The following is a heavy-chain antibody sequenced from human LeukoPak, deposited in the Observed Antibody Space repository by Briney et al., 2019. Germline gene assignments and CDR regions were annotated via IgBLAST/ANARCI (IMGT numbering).Heavy chain of an antibody. Sequence: ASVKVSCKASGYTFTSYYMHWVRQAPGQGLEWMGIINPSGGSTSYAQKFQGRVTMTRDMSTSTVYMELSSLRSEDTAVYYCARDRVELLQSYDAFDIWGQGTMVTVSS. J-gene: IGHJ3*02. CDR1: GYTFTSYY. CDR3: ARDRVELLQSYDAFDI. D-gene: IGHD1-26*01. V-gene: IGHV1-46*01. CDR2: INPSGGST.